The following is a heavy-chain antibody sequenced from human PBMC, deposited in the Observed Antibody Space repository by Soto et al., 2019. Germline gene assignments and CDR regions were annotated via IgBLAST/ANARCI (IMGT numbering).Heavy chain of an antibody. Sequence: ASETLSLTCTVSGGSISSSSYYWGWIRQPPGKGLEWIGSIYYSGSTYYNPSLKSRVTISVDTSKNQFSLKLSSVTAADTAVYYCARLPYYDILTGYYKLNWFDPWGQGTLVTVSS. V-gene: IGHV4-39*01. CDR1: GGSISSSSYY. D-gene: IGHD3-9*01. CDR3: ARLPYYDILTGYYKLNWFDP. J-gene: IGHJ5*02. CDR2: IYYSGST.